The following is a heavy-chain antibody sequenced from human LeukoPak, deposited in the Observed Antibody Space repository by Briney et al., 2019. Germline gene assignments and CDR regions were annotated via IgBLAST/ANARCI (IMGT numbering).Heavy chain of an antibody. Sequence: SETLSLTCTVSGGSISSSSYYWGWIRQPPGKGLEWIGEINHSGSTNYNPSLKSRVTMSVDTSKNQFSLKLSSVTAADTAVYYCARGTISGFILRYYYMDVWGKGTTVTISS. CDR1: GGSISSSSYY. V-gene: IGHV4-39*07. J-gene: IGHJ6*03. CDR3: ARGTISGFILRYYYMDV. D-gene: IGHD1-26*01. CDR2: INHSGST.